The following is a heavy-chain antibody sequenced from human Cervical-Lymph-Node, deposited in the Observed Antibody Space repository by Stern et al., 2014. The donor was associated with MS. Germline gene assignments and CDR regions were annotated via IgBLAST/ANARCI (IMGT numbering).Heavy chain of an antibody. Sequence: VQLVQSGAEMKKPGESLKISCQGSGYSFTLYWIGWVRQIPGQGLEWRGRIYPGDSDTRYSPSFQGQVPISADKSISTAYLQWSSLKASDTAMYYCAALVRGSYFYWGQGTLVTVSS. V-gene: IGHV5-51*01. J-gene: IGHJ4*02. CDR2: IYPGDSDT. CDR3: AALVRGSYFY. CDR1: GYSFTLYW. D-gene: IGHD1-26*01.